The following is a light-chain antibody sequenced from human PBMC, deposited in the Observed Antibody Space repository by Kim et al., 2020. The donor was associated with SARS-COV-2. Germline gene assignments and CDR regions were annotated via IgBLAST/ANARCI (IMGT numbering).Light chain of an antibody. CDR3: SSYAGNYNLV. V-gene: IGLV2-8*01. J-gene: IGLJ2*01. CDR2: EVS. Sequence: GQSVTISCTGNSSDVGGYNYVSWYQQHPGKAPKLMIYEVSKRPSGVPDRFSGSKSGNTASLTVSGLQAEDEADYYCSSYAGNYNLVFGGGTQLTVL. CDR1: SSDVGGYNY.